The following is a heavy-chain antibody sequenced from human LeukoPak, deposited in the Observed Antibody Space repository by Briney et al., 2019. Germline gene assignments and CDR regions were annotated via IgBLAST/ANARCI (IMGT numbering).Heavy chain of an antibody. CDR2: ITTYNGNT. Sequence: ASVKVSCKASGGTFTSYPISWVRQAPGQGLEWMGWITTYNGNTNYARKLQGRVTMTTDTSTRTAYMDLRGLRSDDTAVYYCARGYDYGDYVGDFDYWGQGTLVTASS. J-gene: IGHJ4*02. D-gene: IGHD4-17*01. V-gene: IGHV1-18*01. CDR3: ARGYDYGDYVGDFDY. CDR1: GGTFTSYP.